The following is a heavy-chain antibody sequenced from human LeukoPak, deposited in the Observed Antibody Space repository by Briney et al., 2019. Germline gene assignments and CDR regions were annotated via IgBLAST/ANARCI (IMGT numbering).Heavy chain of an antibody. CDR2: ISYDGSNK. J-gene: IGHJ4*02. CDR1: GFTFSSYA. CDR3: ARDYYGDRSLGAFDY. D-gene: IGHD4-17*01. Sequence: GGSLRLSCAASGFTFSSYAMHWVRQAPGKGLEWVAVISYDGSNKYYADSVKGQFTISRDNSKNTLYLQMNSLRAEDTAVYYCARDYYGDRSLGAFDYWGQGTLVTVSS. V-gene: IGHV3-30-3*01.